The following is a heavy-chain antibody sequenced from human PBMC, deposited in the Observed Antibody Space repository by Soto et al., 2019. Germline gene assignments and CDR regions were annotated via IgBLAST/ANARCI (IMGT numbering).Heavy chain of an antibody. V-gene: IGHV4-34*01. J-gene: IGHJ4*02. Sequence: QGQLQQWGAGLLKPSETLSLTCAVYGGSFSGYYCSWNPQPPGKGLEWIGEINHSGCTNYNPSLKSRVTISVDTSKNQFSLKLSSVTAADTAVYYCARGRGQATFDCWGQGTLVTVSS. D-gene: IGHD1-26*01. CDR2: INHSGCT. CDR1: GGSFSGYY. CDR3: ARGRGQATFDC.